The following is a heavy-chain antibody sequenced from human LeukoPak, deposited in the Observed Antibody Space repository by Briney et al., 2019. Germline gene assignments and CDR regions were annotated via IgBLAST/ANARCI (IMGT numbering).Heavy chain of an antibody. CDR1: GFSVSGYW. Sequence: GGSLRLSCAVSGFSVSGYWMTWVRQAPGKGLEWVANIKQDGSEKNYVDSVKGRFTISRDNAENSLFLQMNSLRAEDTAVYYCARGAGVFDYWGQGTLVTVSS. D-gene: IGHD3-10*01. CDR3: ARGAGVFDY. CDR2: IKQDGSEK. J-gene: IGHJ4*02. V-gene: IGHV3-7*01.